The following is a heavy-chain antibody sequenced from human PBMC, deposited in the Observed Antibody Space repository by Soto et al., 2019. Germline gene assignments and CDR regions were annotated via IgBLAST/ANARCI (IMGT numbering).Heavy chain of an antibody. J-gene: IGHJ6*02. D-gene: IGHD3-22*01. CDR1: GGSISSGDYY. V-gene: IGHV4-30-4*01. Sequence: SETLSLTCTVSGGSISSGDYYWSWIRQPPGKGLEWIGYIYYSGSTYYNPSLKSRVTIAVDTSKNQFSLKLSSVTAADTAVYYCARVPYYYDSSGYSRNYYYYGMDVWGQGTTVTVSS. CDR2: IYYSGST. CDR3: ARVPYYYDSSGYSRNYYYYGMDV.